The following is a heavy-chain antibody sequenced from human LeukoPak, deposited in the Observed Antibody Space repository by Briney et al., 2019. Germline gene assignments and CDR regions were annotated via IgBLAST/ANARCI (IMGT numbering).Heavy chain of an antibody. D-gene: IGHD3-10*01. Sequence: ASVKVSCKASGYTFTGYYMHWVRQAPGQGVEWVGWINPNSGGTNYAQKFQGRVTMTRDTSISTASMELSRRRSDDTAVYYFARLYYYGSGLWGQGTLVTVSS. CDR2: INPNSGGT. CDR3: ARLYYYGSGL. CDR1: GYTFTGYY. V-gene: IGHV1-2*02. J-gene: IGHJ4*02.